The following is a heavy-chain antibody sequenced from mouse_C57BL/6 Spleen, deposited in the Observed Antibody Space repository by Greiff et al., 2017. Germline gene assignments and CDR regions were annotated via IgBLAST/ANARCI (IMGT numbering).Heavy chain of an antibody. CDR2: ISYDGSN. CDR1: GYSITSGYY. Sequence: EVQLQQSGPGLVKPSQSLSLTCSVTGYSITSGYYWNWIRKFPGNKLEWMGYISYDGSNNYNPSLKNRISITRDTSKNQCFLKLNSVTTEDTSTYYCARDDYWGQGTTLTVSS. V-gene: IGHV3-6*01. J-gene: IGHJ2*01. CDR3: ARDDY.